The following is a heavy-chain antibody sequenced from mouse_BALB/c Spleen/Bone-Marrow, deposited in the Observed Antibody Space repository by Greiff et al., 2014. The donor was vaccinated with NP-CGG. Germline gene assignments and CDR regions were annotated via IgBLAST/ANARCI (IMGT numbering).Heavy chain of an antibody. Sequence: QVQLQQSGAELARPGASVKMSCKASGYTFTSYTMHWVKQRPGQGLEWIGYINPSSGYTNYNQKFKDKATLTADKSSSTAYMQRSSLTSEDSAVYYGAKGSTMITTLDYWGQGTTLTVSS. D-gene: IGHD2-4*01. CDR1: GYTFTSYT. CDR2: INPSSGYT. J-gene: IGHJ2*01. CDR3: AKGSTMITTLDY. V-gene: IGHV1-4*01.